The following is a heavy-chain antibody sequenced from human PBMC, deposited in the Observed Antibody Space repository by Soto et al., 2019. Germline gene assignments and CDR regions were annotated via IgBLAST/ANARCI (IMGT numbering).Heavy chain of an antibody. CDR2: ISSSSSYI. Sequence: PGGSLRLSCAASGFTFSSYSMNWVRQAPGKGLEWVSSISSSSSYIYYADSVKGRFTISRDNAKNSLYLQMHSLTAEDTAVSFCVGDRYDKDSGSFVGRFDSGGEGT. J-gene: IGHJ4*02. CDR3: VGDRYDKDSGSFVGRFDS. D-gene: IGHD3-22*01. V-gene: IGHV3-21*01. CDR1: GFTFSSYS.